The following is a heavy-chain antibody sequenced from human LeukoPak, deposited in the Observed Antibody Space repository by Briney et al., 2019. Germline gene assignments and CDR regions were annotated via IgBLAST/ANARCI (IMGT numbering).Heavy chain of an antibody. Sequence: TSETLSLTCTVSGGSISSYYWSWIRQPPGKGLEWIGYIYYSGSTNYNPSLKSRVTISVDTSKNQFSLKLSSVTAADTAVYYCARHDIVVVPAAVNWFDPWGQGTLVTVSS. CDR1: GGSISSYY. CDR3: ARHDIVVVPAAVNWFDP. D-gene: IGHD2-2*01. CDR2: IYYSGST. J-gene: IGHJ5*02. V-gene: IGHV4-59*01.